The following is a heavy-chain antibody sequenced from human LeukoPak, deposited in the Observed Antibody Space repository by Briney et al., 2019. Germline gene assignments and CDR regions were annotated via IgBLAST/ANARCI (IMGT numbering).Heavy chain of an antibody. CDR1: GYTFTGYY. Sequence: ASVKVSCKASGYTFTGYYMHWVRQVPGQGLEWMGWINPNSGGTNYAQKFQGRVTMTRDTSISTAYMELSRLRSDDTAVYYCARVSYYGSGNGFDPWGQGTLVTVSS. V-gene: IGHV1-2*02. CDR3: ARVSYYGSGNGFDP. CDR2: INPNSGGT. D-gene: IGHD3-10*01. J-gene: IGHJ5*02.